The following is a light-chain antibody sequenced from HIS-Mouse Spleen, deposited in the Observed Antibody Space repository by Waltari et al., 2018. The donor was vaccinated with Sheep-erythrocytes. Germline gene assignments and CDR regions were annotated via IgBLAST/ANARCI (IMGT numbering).Light chain of an antibody. Sequence: QSALTQPRPVSGSPGQSGTIPCTGTSSAVGGYNLVSWYQQHPGKSPKLMIYDVSKRPSGVPDRFSGSKSGNTASLTISGLQAEDEADYYCCSYAGSYNHVFATGTKVTVL. CDR2: DVS. J-gene: IGLJ1*01. CDR1: SSAVGGYNL. V-gene: IGLV2-11*01. CDR3: CSYAGSYNHV.